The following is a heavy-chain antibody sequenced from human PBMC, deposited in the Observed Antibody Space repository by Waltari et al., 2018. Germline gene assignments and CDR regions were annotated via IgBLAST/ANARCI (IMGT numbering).Heavy chain of an antibody. D-gene: IGHD6-19*01. CDR3: ARESAVAGTMGGYFQH. CDR2: INAGKGKT. V-gene: IGHV1-3*01. CDR1: GYTFTSYA. Sequence: QVQLVQSGAEVKKPGASVKVSCEASGYTFTSYAMHWVRQAPGQRLEWMGGINAGKGKTKYSQKFQGRVTITRDTSASTAYMELSSLRSEDTAVYYCARESAVAGTMGGYFQHWGQGTLVTVSS. J-gene: IGHJ1*01.